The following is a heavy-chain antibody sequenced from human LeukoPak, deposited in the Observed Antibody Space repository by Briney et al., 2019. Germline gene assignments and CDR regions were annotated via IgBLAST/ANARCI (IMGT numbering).Heavy chain of an antibody. CDR2: IYYSGST. D-gene: IGHD2-15*01. CDR1: GGSISSYY. V-gene: IGHV4-59*01. CDR3: TSGDNWFDP. Sequence: SETLSLTCSVSGGSISSYYWSWIRQPPGKGLEWIGNIYYSGSTNYNPSLKSRVTISVDTSKNQFSLKVRYVTAADTAVYYCTSGDNWFDPWGQGTLVTVSS. J-gene: IGHJ5*02.